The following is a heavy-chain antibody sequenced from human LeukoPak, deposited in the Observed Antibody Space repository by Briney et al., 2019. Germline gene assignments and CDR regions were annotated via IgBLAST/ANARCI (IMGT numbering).Heavy chain of an antibody. D-gene: IGHD3-22*01. CDR3: ARVTGYVIEDYFDY. J-gene: IGHJ4*02. CDR2: IYYSGRT. V-gene: IGHV4-59*01. CDR1: GGSISSYY. Sequence: SVTLSLTCTVSGGSISSYYWSWIRQPPGKGLEWIGYIYYSGRTNYNPSLKSRVTISVDTSRNQFTLKRRSVTAADPAVYYCARVTGYVIEDYFDYWGQGTPVTVSS.